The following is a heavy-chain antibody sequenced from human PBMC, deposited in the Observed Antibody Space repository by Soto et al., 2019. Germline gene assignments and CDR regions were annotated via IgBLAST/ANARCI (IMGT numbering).Heavy chain of an antibody. Sequence: GGSLRLSCVASGFTFDTYGIHWVRQAPGKGLQWVALISYEGSNTYYADSVRGRFTISRDNSKNTLYLQINALRPEDTGVYYCARVTPGNNLYYFSGLDVWGQGTSVTVSS. D-gene: IGHD1-1*01. V-gene: IGHV3-30-3*01. J-gene: IGHJ6*02. CDR1: GFTFDTYG. CDR3: ARVTPGNNLYYFSGLDV. CDR2: ISYEGSNT.